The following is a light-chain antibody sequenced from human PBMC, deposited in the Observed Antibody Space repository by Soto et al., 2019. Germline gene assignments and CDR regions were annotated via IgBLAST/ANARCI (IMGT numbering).Light chain of an antibody. CDR1: QSISNY. Sequence: DIPMTQSPSSLSASVGDRVTITCRASQSISNYLNWYQQKPGKAPKLLMFAASSLQSGVPSRFSGGGSGTDFTLTISSLQPEDFATYYCQQSYSTHRTFGQGTKVEIK. CDR2: AAS. J-gene: IGKJ1*01. CDR3: QQSYSTHRT. V-gene: IGKV1-39*01.